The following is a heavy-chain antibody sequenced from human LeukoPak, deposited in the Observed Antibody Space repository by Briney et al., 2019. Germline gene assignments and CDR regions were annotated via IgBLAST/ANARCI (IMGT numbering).Heavy chain of an antibody. J-gene: IGHJ4*02. CDR1: GYTFTSYA. CDR2: INAGNGNT. D-gene: IGHD3-22*01. V-gene: IGHV1-3*01. CDR3: ARSLGYYYDSSGYYG. Sequence: ASVKVSCKASGYTFTSYAMHWVRQAPGQRLEWMGWINAGNGNTKYSQKFQGRVTITRDTSASTAYMELSSLRSEDTAVYYCARSLGYYYDSSGYYGWGQGTLVTASS.